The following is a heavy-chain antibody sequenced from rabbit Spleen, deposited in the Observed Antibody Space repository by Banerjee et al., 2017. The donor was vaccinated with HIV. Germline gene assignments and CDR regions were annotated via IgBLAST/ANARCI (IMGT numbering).Heavy chain of an antibody. CDR2: IYAGSSGNT. V-gene: IGHV1S45*01. CDR1: GFTFSNYW. Sequence: QERLVESGGGLVQPEGSLTLTCTASGFTFSNYWMSWVRQAPGKGPEWIACIYAGSSGNTYYASWAKGRFTISKTSSTTVTLQMTSLTAADTATYFCARGANVDGYGFSLWGQGTLVTVS. J-gene: IGHJ4*01. CDR3: ARGANVDGYGFSL. D-gene: IGHD6-1*01.